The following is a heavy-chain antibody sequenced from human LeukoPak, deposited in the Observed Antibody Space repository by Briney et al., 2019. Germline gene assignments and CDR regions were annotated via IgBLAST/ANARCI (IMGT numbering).Heavy chain of an antibody. CDR3: ARAGRNDASLGMDV. D-gene: IGHD1-1*01. CDR1: GFTFSSYA. V-gene: IGHV3-64*01. Sequence: GGSLRLSCVASGFTFSSYAMHWVRQAPGKGLEYVSGISSNRGSTYYANSVKDRFNISRDNSKNTLYLQMGSLKAEDTAVYHCARAGRNDASLGMDVWGQGTTVTVSS. J-gene: IGHJ6*02. CDR2: ISSNRGST.